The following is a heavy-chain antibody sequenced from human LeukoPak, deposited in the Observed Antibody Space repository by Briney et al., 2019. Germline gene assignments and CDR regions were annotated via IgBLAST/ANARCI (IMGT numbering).Heavy chain of an antibody. CDR3: ASLEYYYGSGNYF. Sequence: GGSLRLSCAASGFTFSSYSMNWVRQAPGKGLEWVSYISNSSSTIYYADSVKGRFTISRDNAKNSLYLQMNSLRAEDTAVYYCASLEYYYGSGNYFWGQGTLVTVSS. CDR1: GFTFSSYS. V-gene: IGHV3-48*01. CDR2: ISNSSSTI. J-gene: IGHJ4*02. D-gene: IGHD3-10*01.